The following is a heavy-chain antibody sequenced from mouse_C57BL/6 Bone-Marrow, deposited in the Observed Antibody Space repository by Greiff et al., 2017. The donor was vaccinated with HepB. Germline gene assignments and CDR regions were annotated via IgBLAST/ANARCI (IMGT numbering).Heavy chain of an antibody. CDR3: ASSLLRGYAMDY. J-gene: IGHJ4*01. D-gene: IGHD1-1*01. CDR1: GYTFTSYG. Sequence: VKLVESGAELARPGASVKLSCTASGYTFTSYGISWVKQRTGQGLEWIGEIYPRSGNTYYNEKFKGKATLTADKSSSTAYMELRSLTSEDSAVYFCASSLLRGYAMDYWGQGTSVTVSS. V-gene: IGHV1-81*01. CDR2: IYPRSGNT.